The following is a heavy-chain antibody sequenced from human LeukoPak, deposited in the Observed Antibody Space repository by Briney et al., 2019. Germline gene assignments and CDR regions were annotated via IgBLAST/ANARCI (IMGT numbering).Heavy chain of an antibody. J-gene: IGHJ5*02. V-gene: IGHV3-23*01. CDR3: AKDRHDYGDYYNWFDP. CDR2: ISGSGGST. Sequence: GGSLRLSCAASGFTFSSYAMSWVRQAPGRGLEWVSAISGSGGSTYYADSVKGRFTISRDNSKNTLYLQMNSLRAEDTAVYYCAKDRHDYGDYYNWFDPWGQGTLVTVSS. CDR1: GFTFSSYA. D-gene: IGHD4-17*01.